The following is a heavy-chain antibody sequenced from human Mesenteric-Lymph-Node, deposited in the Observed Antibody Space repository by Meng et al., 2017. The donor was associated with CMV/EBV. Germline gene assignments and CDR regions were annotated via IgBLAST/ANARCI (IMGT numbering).Heavy chain of an antibody. V-gene: IGHV3-66*02. CDR1: GFDVSDNY. D-gene: IGHD2-2*02. CDR2: IYSGGST. J-gene: IGHJ4*02. Sequence: GGSLRLSCAASGFDVSDNYMTWVRQAPGKGLEWLSVIYSGGSTYYADSVRGRFTISRDNSKNTLYLQMNSLRAEDTAVYYCAKGYCSSTSCYIPDYWGQGTLVTVSS. CDR3: AKGYCSSTSCYIPDY.